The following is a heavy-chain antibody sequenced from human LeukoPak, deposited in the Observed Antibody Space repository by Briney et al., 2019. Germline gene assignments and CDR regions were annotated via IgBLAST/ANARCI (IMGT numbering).Heavy chain of an antibody. CDR3: AAMIVVVPTDY. J-gene: IGHJ4*02. CDR2: INPSGGST. D-gene: IGHD3-22*01. Sequence: ASVKVSCMASGYTFTRYYMHWVRPAPGQGLAWMGIINPSGGSTSYAQKFQGRVTMTRDTSTSTVYMELSSLRSEDTAVYYCAAMIVVVPTDYWGQGTLVTVSS. V-gene: IGHV1-46*01. CDR1: GYTFTRYY.